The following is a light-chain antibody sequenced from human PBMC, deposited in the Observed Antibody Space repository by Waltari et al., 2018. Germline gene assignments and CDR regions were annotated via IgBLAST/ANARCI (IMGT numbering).Light chain of an antibody. CDR1: QSVYNS. J-gene: IGKJ4*01. Sequence: EIVLTQSPATLSLSPGEGATLSCRASQSVYNSLAWYQQKDGQAPRLLIYYASRRATGIPARFSGSGSGTDFTLTIISLEPEDFAVYYCQQHTNWPPLTFGGGTKVEIK. V-gene: IGKV3-11*01. CDR2: YAS. CDR3: QQHTNWPPLT.